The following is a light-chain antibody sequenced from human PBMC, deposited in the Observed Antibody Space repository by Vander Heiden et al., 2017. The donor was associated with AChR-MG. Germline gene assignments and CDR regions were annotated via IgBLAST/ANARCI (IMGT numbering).Light chain of an antibody. J-gene: IGKJ1*01. CDR3: QQYGNSPPWT. CDR1: QSVSSSY. Sequence: EIVLTQSPGTLSLSPGERATLSCRASQSVSSSYLAWYQQKPGQAPRVLIYGAASRATGIPDRFSGSGSGTEFTLTISRLEPEDFALYYCQQYGNSPPWTFGQGTKVEIK. CDR2: GAA. V-gene: IGKV3-20*01.